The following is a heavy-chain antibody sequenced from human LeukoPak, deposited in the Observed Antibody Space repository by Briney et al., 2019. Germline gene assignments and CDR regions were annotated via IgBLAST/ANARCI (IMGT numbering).Heavy chain of an antibody. J-gene: IGHJ6*03. D-gene: IGHD5-18*01. CDR2: IYYSGST. CDR3: ASPYGYSYGYGYYYYYMDV. V-gene: IGHV4-39*07. CDR1: GGSISRYY. Sequence: SETLSLTCTVSGGSISRYYWGWISQPPGKRLEWIGSIYYSGSTYYNPSLKSRVTISVDTSKNQFSLKLSSVTAADTAVYYCASPYGYSYGYGYYYYYMDVWGKGTTVTVSS.